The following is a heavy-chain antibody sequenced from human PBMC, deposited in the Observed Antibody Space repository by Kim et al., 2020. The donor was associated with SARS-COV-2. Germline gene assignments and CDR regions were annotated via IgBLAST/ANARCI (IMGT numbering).Heavy chain of an antibody. V-gene: IGHV3-15*01. J-gene: IGHJ6*02. CDR2: IKSKTDGGTT. CDR1: GFTFSNAW. Sequence: GGSLRLSCAASGFTFSNAWMSWVRQAPGKGLEWVGRIKSKTDGGTTDYAAPVKGRFTISRDDSKNTRYLQMNSLKTEDKAVYYCTTEVSIADYYYYGMDVWGQGTTVTVSS. D-gene: IGHD6-6*01. CDR3: TTEVSIADYYYYGMDV.